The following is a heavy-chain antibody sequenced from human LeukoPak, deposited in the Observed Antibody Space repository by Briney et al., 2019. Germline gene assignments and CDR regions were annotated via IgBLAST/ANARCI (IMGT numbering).Heavy chain of an antibody. J-gene: IGHJ3*02. Sequence: SVKVSCKASGGTFSSYAISWVRQAPGQGLEWMGGIIPIFGTANYAQKFQGRVTITADESTSTAYMELSSLRSEDTAVYYCARERDLSARGAFDIWGQGTMVTVSS. V-gene: IGHV1-69*13. D-gene: IGHD2/OR15-2a*01. CDR2: IIPIFGTA. CDR1: GGTFSSYA. CDR3: ARERDLSARGAFDI.